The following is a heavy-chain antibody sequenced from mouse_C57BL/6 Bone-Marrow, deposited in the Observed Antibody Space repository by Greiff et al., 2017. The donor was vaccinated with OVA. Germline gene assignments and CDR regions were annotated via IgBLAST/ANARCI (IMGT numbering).Heavy chain of an antibody. V-gene: IGHV1-64*01. D-gene: IGHD1-1*01. CDR2: IHPNSGST. Sequence: QVQLQQPWAELVKPGASVKLSCKASGYTFTSYWMHWVKQRPGQGLEWIGMIHPNSGSTNYNEKFKSKATLTVDKSSSTAYMQLSSLTSEDSAVYYCARETVVAYYFDYWGQGTTLTVSS. J-gene: IGHJ2*01. CDR3: ARETVVAYYFDY. CDR1: GYTFTSYW.